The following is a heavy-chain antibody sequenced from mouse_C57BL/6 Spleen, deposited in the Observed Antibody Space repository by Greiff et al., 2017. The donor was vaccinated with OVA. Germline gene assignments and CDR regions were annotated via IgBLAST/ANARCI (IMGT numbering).Heavy chain of an antibody. CDR1: GYTFTDYN. D-gene: IGHD1-1*01. CDR3: ARDHGSYFDY. Sequence: EVKLMESGPELVKPGASVKIPCKASGYTFTDYNMDWVKQSHGKSLEWIGDINPNNGCTIYNQKFKGKATLTVDKSSSTAYMELRSLTSEDTAVYYCARDHGSYFDYWGQGTTLTVSS. V-gene: IGHV1-18*01. CDR2: INPNNGCT. J-gene: IGHJ2*01.